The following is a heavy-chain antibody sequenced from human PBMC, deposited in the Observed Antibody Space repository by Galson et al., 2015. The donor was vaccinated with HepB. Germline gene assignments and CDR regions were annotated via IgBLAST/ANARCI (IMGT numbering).Heavy chain of an antibody. J-gene: IGHJ6*02. V-gene: IGHV4-31*02. D-gene: IGHD4/OR15-4a*01. CDR2: GSS. CDR3: ARGGAYYGMDV. Sequence: GSSFYNPSLSSRVTISEDTSKNQFSLRLASVTGADTAIYYCARGGAYYGMDVWGQGTTVTVSS.